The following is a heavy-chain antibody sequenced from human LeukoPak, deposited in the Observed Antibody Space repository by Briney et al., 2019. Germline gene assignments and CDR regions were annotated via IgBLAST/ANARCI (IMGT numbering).Heavy chain of an antibody. Sequence: GGSLRLSCAASGFTFSSYAMHWGRQAPGKGLEWVAVISYDGSNKYYADSVKGRFTISRDNSKNTLYLQMNSLRAEDTAVYYCARDGSLDYDFWSGYYHDYWGQGTLVTVSS. D-gene: IGHD3-3*01. V-gene: IGHV3-30-3*01. J-gene: IGHJ4*02. CDR2: ISYDGSNK. CDR3: ARDGSLDYDFWSGYYHDY. CDR1: GFTFSSYA.